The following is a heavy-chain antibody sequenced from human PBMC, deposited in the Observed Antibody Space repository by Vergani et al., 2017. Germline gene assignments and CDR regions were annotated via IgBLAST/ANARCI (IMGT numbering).Heavy chain of an antibody. J-gene: IGHJ4*02. D-gene: IGHD5-24*01. CDR3: ARVPRWLQLRYFDY. CDR2: INHSGST. CDR1: GGSFSGYY. V-gene: IGHV4-34*01. Sequence: QLQLQQWGAGLLKPSETLSLTCAVYGGSFSGYYWRWIRQPPGKGLEWIGEINHSGSTNYNPSLKSRVTISVDTSKNQFSLKRSSVTAADTAVYYCARVPRWLQLRYFDYWGQGTLVTVSS.